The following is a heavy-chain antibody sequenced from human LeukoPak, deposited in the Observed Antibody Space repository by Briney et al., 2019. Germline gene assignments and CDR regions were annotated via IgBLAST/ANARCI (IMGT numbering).Heavy chain of an antibody. Sequence: GGSLRLSCAASGFTFSNYNMNWVRQAPGKGLEWVSDIDTSSSTIYYADSVKGRFTISRDNAKNSLYLQMNSLRAEDTAIYYCARQWFGDWGYHFDYWGQGTLVTVSS. D-gene: IGHD3-10*01. J-gene: IGHJ4*02. CDR3: ARQWFGDWGYHFDY. CDR2: IDTSSSTI. CDR1: GFTFSNYN. V-gene: IGHV3-48*01.